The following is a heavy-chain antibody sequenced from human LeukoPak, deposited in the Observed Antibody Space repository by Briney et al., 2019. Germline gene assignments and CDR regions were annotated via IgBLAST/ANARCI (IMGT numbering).Heavy chain of an antibody. CDR1: GGSFSGYY. Sequence: SETLSLTCAVYGGSFSGYYWSWIRQPPGKGLEWIGEINHSGSTNYNPSLKSRVTISVDTSKNQFSLKLSPVTAADTAVYYCARGRVAAAGTRYYYYYYGMDVWGQGTTVTVSS. CDR3: ARGRVAAAGTRYYYYYYGMDV. CDR2: INHSGST. D-gene: IGHD6-13*01. V-gene: IGHV4-34*01. J-gene: IGHJ6*02.